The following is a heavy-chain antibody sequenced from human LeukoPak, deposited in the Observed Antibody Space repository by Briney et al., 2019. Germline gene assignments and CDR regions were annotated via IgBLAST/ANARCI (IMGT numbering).Heavy chain of an antibody. Sequence: GGSLRLSCAASGCTFSVAWMNWVRQAPGKGLEWVGRIKSNTDGGATDYAAPVKDRFTISRNDSEKTLYLQMNSLKTEDTAVYYCITEPPGVVFWGQGTLVTVSS. J-gene: IGHJ4*02. D-gene: IGHD7-27*01. CDR1: GCTFSVAW. V-gene: IGHV3-15*01. CDR3: ITEPPGVVF. CDR2: IKSNTDGGAT.